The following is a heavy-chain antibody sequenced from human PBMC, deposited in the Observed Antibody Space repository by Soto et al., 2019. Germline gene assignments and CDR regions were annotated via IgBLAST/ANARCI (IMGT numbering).Heavy chain of an antibody. Sequence: QVQLMQSGAEVKRPGSSVKVSCKASGGTFTRYAISWVRQAPGQGLEWMVGIIPFFGSASYQQKFQGRVTIIADESMSTAYMELSSLRSEDTAMYYCAISAREFWSGSRYYGMDVWGQGTTVTISS. CDR1: GGTFTRYA. CDR2: IIPFFGSA. J-gene: IGHJ6*02. V-gene: IGHV1-69*01. CDR3: AISAREFWSGSRYYGMDV. D-gene: IGHD3-3*01.